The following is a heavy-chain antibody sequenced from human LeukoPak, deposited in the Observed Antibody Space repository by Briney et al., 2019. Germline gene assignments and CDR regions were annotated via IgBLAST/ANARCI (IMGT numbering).Heavy chain of an antibody. Sequence: GGTLRLSCAVSGFTFSSYWMSWVRQAPGKGLEWVADIKQDGSEKYYADSVKGRFTISRDNAKNSLYLQMNSLRAEDTAVYCCARSNDGRWWSSTSSRAFDIWGQGTMVTVSS. CDR3: ARSNDGRWWSSTSSRAFDI. CDR1: GFTFSSYW. V-gene: IGHV3-7*01. J-gene: IGHJ3*02. D-gene: IGHD2-2*01. CDR2: IKQDGSEK.